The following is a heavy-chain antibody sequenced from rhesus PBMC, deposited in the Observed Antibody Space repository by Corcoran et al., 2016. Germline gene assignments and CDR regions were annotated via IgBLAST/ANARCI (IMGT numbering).Heavy chain of an antibody. J-gene: IGHJ4*01. CDR1: GGSISSSY. CDR2: IYGWGSST. D-gene: IGHD6-13*01. V-gene: IGHV4-169*01. Sequence: QLHLQESGPGLVKPSETLSVTCAVSGGSISSSYWSWIRQAPGKGLEWIGYIYGWGSSTNDNPSRKSRVTLSVDTSKNQLSLKLSSVTTADTAVYYGARGSSSWPGPTCDYWGQGVLVTVSS. CDR3: ARGSSSWPGPTCDY.